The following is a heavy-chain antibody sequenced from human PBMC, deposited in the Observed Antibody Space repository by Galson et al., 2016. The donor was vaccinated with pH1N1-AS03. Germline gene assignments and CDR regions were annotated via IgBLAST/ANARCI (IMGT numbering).Heavy chain of an antibody. Sequence: SLRLSCAASGFTFTNYWMTWVRQAPGKGLEYVANINQDGSEKFYVDSVKGRFAISRDNAKNSLFLQMNSLRVEDTAMYYCADGTVAWGQGTTVIVSS. J-gene: IGHJ6*02. CDR3: ADGTVA. CDR2: INQDGSEK. V-gene: IGHV3-7*03. CDR1: GFTFTNYW.